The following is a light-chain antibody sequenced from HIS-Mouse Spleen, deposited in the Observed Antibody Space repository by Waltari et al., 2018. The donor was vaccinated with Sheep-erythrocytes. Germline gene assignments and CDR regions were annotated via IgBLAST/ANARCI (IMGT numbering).Light chain of an antibody. Sequence: VLTQPPSVSEAPRQRVTISCSGSSSNIGTNAVNWYQQLPGKAPKLLIYYDDLLPSGVSDRFSGSKSGTSASLAISGLQSEDEADYYCAAWDDSLNGVVFGGGTKLTVL. J-gene: IGLJ2*01. V-gene: IGLV1-36*01. CDR3: AAWDDSLNGVV. CDR2: YDD. CDR1: SSNIGTNA.